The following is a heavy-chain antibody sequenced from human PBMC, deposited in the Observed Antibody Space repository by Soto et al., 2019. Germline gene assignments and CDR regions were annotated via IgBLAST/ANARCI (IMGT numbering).Heavy chain of an antibody. CDR2: IYYSGST. Sequence: SETLSLTCTVSGGSISSGGYYWSWIRQHPGKGLEWIGYIYYSGSTYYNPSLKSRVTISVDTSKNQFSLKLSSVTAADTAVYYCAKDAGYLEWPPLNWFDPWGQGTLVTVSS. D-gene: IGHD3-3*01. CDR1: GGSISSGGYY. V-gene: IGHV4-31*03. CDR3: AKDAGYLEWPPLNWFDP. J-gene: IGHJ5*02.